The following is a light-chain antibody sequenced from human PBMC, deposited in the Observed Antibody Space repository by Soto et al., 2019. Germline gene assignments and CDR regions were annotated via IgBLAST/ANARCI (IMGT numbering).Light chain of an antibody. CDR1: SANIGNNY. Sequence: QSVLTQPPSVSAAPGQKVTISCSGSSANIGNNYVSWYQQLPGTAPKLLIYDNNKRPSGIPDRFSGSKCGTSATLGITGLQTGAEADYYCGTWDSSLSAVVFGGGTKLTAL. CDR2: DNN. J-gene: IGLJ2*01. V-gene: IGLV1-51*01. CDR3: GTWDSSLSAVV.